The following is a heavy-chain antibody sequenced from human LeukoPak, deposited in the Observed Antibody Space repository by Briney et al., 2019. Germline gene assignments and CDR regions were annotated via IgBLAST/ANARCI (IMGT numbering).Heavy chain of an antibody. CDR3: ARHHPGSSGYFDH. CDR1: GGSISSSSYY. CDR2: IYYSGST. V-gene: IGHV4-61*05. D-gene: IGHD3-10*01. Sequence: SETLSLTCTVSGGSISSSSYYWGWIRQPPGKGLEWIGYIYYSGSTNYNPSLKSRVTISVDTSKNQFSLKLSSVTAADTAVYYCARHHPGSSGYFDHWGQGTLVTVSS. J-gene: IGHJ4*02.